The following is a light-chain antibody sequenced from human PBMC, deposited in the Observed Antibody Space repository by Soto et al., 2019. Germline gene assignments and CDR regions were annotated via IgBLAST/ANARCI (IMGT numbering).Light chain of an antibody. CDR3: QQYNNWPLYT. Sequence: EIVMTQSPATLSVSPGERATLSCRASQSVSSNLAWYQQKPGQAPRLLIYGASTRATGIPARFSGSGSGTEFTLTISSLQYEDFAVYYCQQYNNWPLYTFGQGTQLEIK. J-gene: IGKJ2*01. V-gene: IGKV3-15*01. CDR2: GAS. CDR1: QSVSSN.